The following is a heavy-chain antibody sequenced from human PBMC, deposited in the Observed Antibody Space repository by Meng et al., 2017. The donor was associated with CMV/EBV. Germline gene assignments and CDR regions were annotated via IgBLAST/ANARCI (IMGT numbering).Heavy chain of an antibody. J-gene: IGHJ4*02. CDR1: GYTLTGYS. CDR2: INPNSGDA. V-gene: IGHV1-2*02. CDR3: ARVGETIFGVATHLDH. Sequence: ASVKVSCKASGYTLTGYSMHWVRQAPGQGLEWMGWINPNSGDAHYAQKFQGRVTMTRDTSISTAYMEVSSLRSDDTAVYYCARVGETIFGVATHLDHWGQGTLVTVSS. D-gene: IGHD3-3*01.